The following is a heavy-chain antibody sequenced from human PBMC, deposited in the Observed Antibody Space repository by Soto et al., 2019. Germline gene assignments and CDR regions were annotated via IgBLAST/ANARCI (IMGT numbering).Heavy chain of an antibody. J-gene: IGHJ5*02. CDR2: IYPGDSDT. CDR1: GYSFTSYW. V-gene: IGHV5-51*01. D-gene: IGHD6-13*01. Sequence: GESLKISCKGSGYSFTSYWIGWVRQMPGKGLEWMGIIYPGDSDTRYSPSFQGQVTISADKSISTAYLQWSSLKAPDTAMYYCARTGGYSSSWYKLNPQTYNWFDPWGQGTLVTVSS. CDR3: ARTGGYSSSWYKLNPQTYNWFDP.